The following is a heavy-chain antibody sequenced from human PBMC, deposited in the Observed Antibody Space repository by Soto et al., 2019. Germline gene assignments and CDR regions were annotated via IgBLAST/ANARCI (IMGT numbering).Heavy chain of an antibody. Sequence: SSETLSLTFVVSGYSISSAYYWGWIRQPPGKGLEWIGSVYHSGSTYYNTSLKSRVTISVDASKNHFSLKLRSVTAADWAVYYCARSGATTAPFPKKWGQGTLVTIS. V-gene: IGHV4-38-2*01. D-gene: IGHD1-26*01. CDR3: ARSGATTAPFPKK. CDR2: VYHSGST. J-gene: IGHJ1*01. CDR1: GYSISSAYY.